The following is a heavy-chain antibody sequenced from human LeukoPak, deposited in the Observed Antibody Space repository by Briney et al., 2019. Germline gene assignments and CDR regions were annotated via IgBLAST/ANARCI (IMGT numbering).Heavy chain of an antibody. D-gene: IGHD5-24*01. CDR2: ISSSSSYI. CDR3: AREGGGGWLQRAGFDY. CDR1: GFTFRSYS. Sequence: GGSLRLSCAASGFTFRSYSMNWVRQAPGKGLEWVSSISSSSSYIYYADSVKGRFTISRDNANNSLYLQMNSLRAEDTAVYYCAREGGGGWLQRAGFDYWGQGTLVTVSS. J-gene: IGHJ4*02. V-gene: IGHV3-21*01.